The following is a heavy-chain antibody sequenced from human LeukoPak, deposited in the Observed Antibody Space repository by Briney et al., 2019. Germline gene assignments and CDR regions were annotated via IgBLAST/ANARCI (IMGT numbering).Heavy chain of an antibody. D-gene: IGHD6-13*01. CDR2: INHSGST. Sequence: PSETLSLTCAVYGGSFSGYYWSWIRQPPGKGLEWIGEINHSGSTNYNPSLKSRVTISVDTSKNQFSLELSSVTAADTAVYYCARDGSSWYADYWGQGTLVTVSS. CDR1: GGSFSGYY. V-gene: IGHV4-34*01. J-gene: IGHJ4*02. CDR3: ARDGSSWYADY.